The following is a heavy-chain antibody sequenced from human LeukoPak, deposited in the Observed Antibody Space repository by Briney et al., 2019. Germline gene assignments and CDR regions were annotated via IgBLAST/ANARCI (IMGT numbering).Heavy chain of an antibody. Sequence: ASVKVSCKASGYTFTGYYMHWVRQAPGQGLEWMGWINPNSGGTNYAQKFQGRVTMTRDTSISTAYMELSRLRSDDTAVYYCARVRSSSSRGAFDIWGQGTMVTVSS. CDR1: GYTFTGYY. V-gene: IGHV1-2*02. CDR2: INPNSGGT. D-gene: IGHD6-13*01. J-gene: IGHJ3*02. CDR3: ARVRSSSSRGAFDI.